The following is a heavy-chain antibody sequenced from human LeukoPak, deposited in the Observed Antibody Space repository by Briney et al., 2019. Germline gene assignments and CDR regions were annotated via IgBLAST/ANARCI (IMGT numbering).Heavy chain of an antibody. CDR2: ISYSGST. J-gene: IGHJ3*02. CDR1: GGSISSYY. D-gene: IGHD3-22*01. Sequence: SSETLSLTCTVSGGSISSYYWSWIRQPPGKGLEWIGYISYSGSTNYNPSLKSRVTISVDTSKNQFSLKLSSVTAADTAVYYCARGDYDSDDAFDIWGQGTMVTVSS. CDR3: ARGDYDSDDAFDI. V-gene: IGHV4-59*12.